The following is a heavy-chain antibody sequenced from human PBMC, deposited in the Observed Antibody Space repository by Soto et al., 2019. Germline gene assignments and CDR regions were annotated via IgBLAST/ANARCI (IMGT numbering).Heavy chain of an antibody. CDR2: IYYSGST. Sequence: QVQLQDSGPGLVKPSQTLSLTCTVSGGSISSGGYYWSWIRQHPGKGLEWIGYIYYSGSTYYNPSLKSRVTISVDTSKKQFSLKLSSVTASDTAVYFCARDRGYESSLGLYYWGQGTLVTVSS. D-gene: IGHD3-22*01. J-gene: IGHJ4*02. CDR1: GGSISSGGYY. CDR3: ARDRGYESSLGLYY. V-gene: IGHV4-31*03.